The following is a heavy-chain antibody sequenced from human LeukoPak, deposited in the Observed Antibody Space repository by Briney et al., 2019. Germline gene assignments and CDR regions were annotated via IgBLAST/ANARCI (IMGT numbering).Heavy chain of an antibody. CDR2: IYYTGDN. D-gene: IGHD6-6*01. CDR1: GASISDTY. V-gene: IGHV4-59*08. J-gene: IGHJ4*02. Sequence: SETLSLTCSVSGASISDTYWTWIRQPPGKTLEWIGYIYYTGDNDYNPSLKSRVTMSVDTSKSHLSLKLTSVTAADTAVYYCARFTARAREIDYWGQGILVTVSS. CDR3: ARFTARAREIDY.